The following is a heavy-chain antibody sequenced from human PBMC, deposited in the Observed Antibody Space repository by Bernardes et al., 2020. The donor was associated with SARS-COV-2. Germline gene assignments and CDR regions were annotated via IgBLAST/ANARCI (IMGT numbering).Heavy chain of an antibody. Sequence: SETLSLTCTVSGGSISSYYWSWIRQPPGKGLEWIGYIYYSGSTNYNPSLKSRVTISVDTSKNQFSLKLSSVTAADTAVYYCASWDYSNDGYYFDYWGQGTLVTVSS. CDR3: ASWDYSNDGYYFDY. CDR1: GGSISSYY. CDR2: IYYSGST. V-gene: IGHV4-59*01. D-gene: IGHD4-4*01. J-gene: IGHJ4*02.